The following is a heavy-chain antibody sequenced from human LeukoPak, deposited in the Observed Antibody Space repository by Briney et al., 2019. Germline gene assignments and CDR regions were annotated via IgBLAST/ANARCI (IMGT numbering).Heavy chain of an antibody. J-gene: IGHJ4*02. CDR3: ASRGPYDSSGYYMGSFDY. CDR1: GFTFSSYW. V-gene: IGHV3-7*01. CDR2: IKQDGSEK. D-gene: IGHD3-22*01. Sequence: PGGSLRLSCAASGFTFSSYWMSWVRQAPGKGLEWVANIKQDGSEKYYVDSVKGRLTISRDNAKNSLYLQMNSLRAEDTAVYYCASRGPYDSSGYYMGSFDYWGQGTLVTVSS.